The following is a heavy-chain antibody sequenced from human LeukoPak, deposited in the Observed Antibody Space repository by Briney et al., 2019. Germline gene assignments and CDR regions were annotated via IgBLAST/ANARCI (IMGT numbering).Heavy chain of an antibody. Sequence: TGESLRLSCAASGFTFSSYSMNWVRQAPGKGLEWVSSISSSSSYIYYADSVKGRFTISRDNAKNSLYLQMNGLRAEDTAVYYCAREFGGGDYWGQGPLVTVSS. CDR1: GFTFSSYS. CDR3: AREFGGGDY. V-gene: IGHV3-21*01. CDR2: ISSSSSYI. D-gene: IGHD3-10*01. J-gene: IGHJ4*02.